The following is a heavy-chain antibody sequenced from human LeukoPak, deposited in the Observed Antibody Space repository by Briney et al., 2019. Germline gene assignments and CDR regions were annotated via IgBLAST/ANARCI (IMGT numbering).Heavy chain of an antibody. Sequence: GGSLRLSCVASGFTFSSYAMSWVRQAPGKGLEWVSAISGSGDGTYYTDSVKGRFTISRDNSKNTLYLQMNSLRAEDTAVYYCAKAMGFLLAYGSASWYFDLWGRGTLVAVSS. D-gene: IGHD3-10*01. V-gene: IGHV3-23*01. CDR3: AKAMGFLLAYGSASWYFDL. CDR2: ISGSGDGT. J-gene: IGHJ2*01. CDR1: GFTFSSYA.